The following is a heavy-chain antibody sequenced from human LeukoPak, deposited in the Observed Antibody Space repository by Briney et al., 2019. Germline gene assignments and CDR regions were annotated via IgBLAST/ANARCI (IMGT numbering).Heavy chain of an antibody. D-gene: IGHD2-8*01. J-gene: IGHJ6*02. Sequence: KPSETLSLTCTVSGGSISSYYWSWIRQPAGKGLEWIGRIYTSGSTNYNPSLKSRVTMSVDTSKNQFSLKLSSVTAADTAVYYCARDWGNGVYYYYYYYGMDVWGQGTTVTVSS. CDR1: GGSISSYY. V-gene: IGHV4-4*07. CDR2: IYTSGST. CDR3: ARDWGNGVYYYYYYYGMDV.